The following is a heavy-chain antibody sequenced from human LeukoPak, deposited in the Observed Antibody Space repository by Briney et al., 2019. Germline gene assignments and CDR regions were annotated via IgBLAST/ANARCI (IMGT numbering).Heavy chain of an antibody. J-gene: IGHJ4*02. D-gene: IGHD3-10*01. CDR1: GYSFTSHW. V-gene: IGHV5-51*01. CDR3: ASLDYASGRYFDY. Sequence: GESLKISCKGSGYSFTSHWIGWVRQMPGKGLGWMGSFHPADSDTRYSPSFQGQVTISADKSITTAYLQWSSLKASDTGMYYCASLDYASGRYFDYWGQGTLVTVSS. CDR2: FHPADSDT.